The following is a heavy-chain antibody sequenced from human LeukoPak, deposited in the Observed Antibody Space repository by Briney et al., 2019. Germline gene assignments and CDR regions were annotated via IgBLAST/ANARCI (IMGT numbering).Heavy chain of an antibody. V-gene: IGHV5-51*01. J-gene: IGHJ4*02. CDR3: ARARYCSGVSCYAEY. Sequence: GESLKISCKGSGYTFTTYWIGWVRQMPGKGLEWMGIIYPGDSDTRYSPSFQGQVTISADKSISTAYQQWSSLKASDTAMYYCARARYCSGVSCYAEYWGQGTLVTVSS. CDR2: IYPGDSDT. CDR1: GYTFTTYW. D-gene: IGHD2-15*01.